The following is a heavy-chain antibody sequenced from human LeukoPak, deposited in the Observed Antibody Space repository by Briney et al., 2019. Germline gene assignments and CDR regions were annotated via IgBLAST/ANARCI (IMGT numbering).Heavy chain of an antibody. Sequence: SVKVSCKASGGTFSSYAISWVRQAPGQGLEWMGGIIPIFGTANYAQKFQGRVTITADESTSTAYMELSSLRSEDTAVYYCARGRNDYGGKTSIFDIWGQGTMVTVSS. CDR2: IIPIFGTA. CDR1: GGTFSSYA. CDR3: ARGRNDYGGKTSIFDI. D-gene: IGHD4-23*01. V-gene: IGHV1-69*13. J-gene: IGHJ3*02.